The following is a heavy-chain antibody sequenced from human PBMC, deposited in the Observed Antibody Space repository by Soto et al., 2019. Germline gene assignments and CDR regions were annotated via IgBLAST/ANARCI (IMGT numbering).Heavy chain of an antibody. CDR1: GFTFSSYG. J-gene: IGHJ6*02. CDR2: ISYDGSNK. CDR3: AKDNLNYYDSSGYFGVATAYYYYYGMDV. Sequence: HPGGSLRLSCAASGFTFSSYGMHWVRQAPGKGLEWVAVISYDGSNKYYADSVKGRFTISRDNSKNTLYLQMNSLRAEDTAVYYCAKDNLNYYDSSGYFGVATAYYYYYGMDVWGQGTTVTVSS. V-gene: IGHV3-30*18. D-gene: IGHD3-22*01.